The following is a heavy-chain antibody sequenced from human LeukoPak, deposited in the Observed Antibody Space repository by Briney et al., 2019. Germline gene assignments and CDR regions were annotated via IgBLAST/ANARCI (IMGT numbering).Heavy chain of an antibody. Sequence: SETLSLTCTVSGGSISSSSYYWGWIRQPPGKGLEWIGSIYYSGSTYYNPSLKSRVTISVDTSKNQFSLKLSSVTAADTAVYYCARQNELSRGYFDYWGQGTLVTVSS. J-gene: IGHJ4*02. V-gene: IGHV4-39*01. D-gene: IGHD1-1*01. CDR2: IYYSGST. CDR1: GGSISSSSYY. CDR3: ARQNELSRGYFDY.